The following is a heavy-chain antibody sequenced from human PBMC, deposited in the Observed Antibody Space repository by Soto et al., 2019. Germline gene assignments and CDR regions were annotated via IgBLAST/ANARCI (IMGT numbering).Heavy chain of an antibody. CDR2: IGSSGGTT. CDR3: GKDPNGDYIGAFDI. V-gene: IGHV3-23*01. Sequence: GGSLRLSCAASGFTFSNYAMSWVRQDPGKGLEWVSGIGSSGGTTHLADSVKGRFTISRDNSKNTLYLQMNSLRVEDTAVYYCGKDPNGDYIGAFDIWGQGTMVTVSS. J-gene: IGHJ3*02. CDR1: GFTFSNYA. D-gene: IGHD2-21*02.